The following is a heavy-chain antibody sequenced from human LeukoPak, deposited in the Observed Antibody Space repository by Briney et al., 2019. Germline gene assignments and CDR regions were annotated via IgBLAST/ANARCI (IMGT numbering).Heavy chain of an antibody. Sequence: PGGSLTLSCAVSGFTFNTYFMHWVRQSPGKGLVWVSHIGADGTDTAYADSVKGRFTISRDNAKDTLYLQMGSLRVEDMAVYYCARRYCSSTSCSPFDYWGQGTLVTVSS. D-gene: IGHD2-2*01. CDR2: IGADGTDT. CDR1: GFTFNTYF. J-gene: IGHJ4*02. CDR3: ARRYCSSTSCSPFDY. V-gene: IGHV3-74*01.